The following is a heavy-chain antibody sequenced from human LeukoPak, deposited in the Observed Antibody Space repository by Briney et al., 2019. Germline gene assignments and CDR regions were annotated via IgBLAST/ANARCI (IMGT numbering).Heavy chain of an antibody. CDR1: GFTVSSNY. D-gene: IGHD3-22*01. CDR2: IYRGGST. Sequence: GGSLRLSCAASGFTVSSNYMNWVRQAPGKGLGWASFIYRGGSTHYADSVKGRFTISRDNSKNTLYLQMNSLRAEDTAVYYCARGGDSSYYGDYWGQGTLVTVSS. J-gene: IGHJ4*02. V-gene: IGHV3-66*01. CDR3: ARGGDSSYYGDY.